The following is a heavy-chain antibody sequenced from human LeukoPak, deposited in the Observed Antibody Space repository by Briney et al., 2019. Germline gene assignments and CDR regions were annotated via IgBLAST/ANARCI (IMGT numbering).Heavy chain of an antibody. V-gene: IGHV3-15*01. J-gene: IGHJ6*03. CDR3: TTRSSTSCRYYYYYMDV. CDR2: IKAKIDGGTT. D-gene: IGHD2-2*01. Sequence: GGSLRLSCAASGFTFSTAWMSWVRQAPGKGLEWVANIKAKIDGGTTDYAAPVKGRFTISRDDSKNTLYLQMNSLKTEDTAVCYCTTRSSTSCRYYYYYMDVWGKGTTVTVSS. CDR1: GFTFSTAW.